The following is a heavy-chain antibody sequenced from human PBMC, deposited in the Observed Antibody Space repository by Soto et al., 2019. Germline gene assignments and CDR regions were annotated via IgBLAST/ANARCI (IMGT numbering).Heavy chain of an antibody. D-gene: IGHD2-15*01. Sequence: EVQLVESGGGLVKPGGSLKDTCAASGFTFSNAWMSWVRQAPGKGLEWVGRIKSKTDGGTTDYAAPVKGRFTISRNDSKNTLYLQMNSLKTEDTAVYYCTTDLRYCCGGSCYSGASDIWGQGTMVTVSS. V-gene: IGHV3-15*01. CDR3: TTDLRYCCGGSCYSGASDI. CDR2: IKSKTDGGTT. CDR1: GFTFSNAW. J-gene: IGHJ3*02.